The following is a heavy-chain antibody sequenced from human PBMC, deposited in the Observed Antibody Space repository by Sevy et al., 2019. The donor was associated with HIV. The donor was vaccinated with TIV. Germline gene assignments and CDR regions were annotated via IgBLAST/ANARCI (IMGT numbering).Heavy chain of an antibody. J-gene: IGHJ4*02. CDR1: GFTFSSYA. CDR2: MSYDGTNE. CDR3: ARDLSIHTGYFDY. D-gene: IGHD2-21*01. Sequence: GESLKISCADSGFTFSSYAMHWVRQAPGKGLEWVAVMSYDGTNEYYADSVKGRFTISRDNSKNTLFLQMNSLRAEDTAVYYCARDLSIHTGYFDYWGQGTLVTVSS. V-gene: IGHV3-30*04.